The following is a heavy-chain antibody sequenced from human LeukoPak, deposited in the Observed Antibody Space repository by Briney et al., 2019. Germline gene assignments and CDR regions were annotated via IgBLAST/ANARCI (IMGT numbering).Heavy chain of an antibody. Sequence: ASVKVSCKASGYTFTSYDINWVRQATGQGLEWGGWMNPNSGNTGYAQKFQGRVTMTRNTSISTAYMELSSLRSGDTAVYYCARGGGKWLRYYYYGMDVRGQGTTVTVSS. CDR2: MNPNSGNT. CDR1: GYTFTSYD. V-gene: IGHV1-8*01. D-gene: IGHD5-12*01. J-gene: IGHJ6*02. CDR3: ARGGGKWLRYYYYGMDV.